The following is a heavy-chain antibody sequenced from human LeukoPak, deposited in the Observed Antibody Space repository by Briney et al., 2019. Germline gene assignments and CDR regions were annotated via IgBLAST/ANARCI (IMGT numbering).Heavy chain of an antibody. D-gene: IGHD2-2*01. V-gene: IGHV3-21*01. CDR1: GFTFSSYS. CDR2: ISSSSSYI. CDR3: ARDLWAVVPAAIYWFDP. J-gene: IGHJ5*02. Sequence: GGSLRLSCAASGFTFSSYSMNWVRQAPGKGLEWVSSISSSSSYIYYADSVKGRLTISRDNAKNSLYLQMNSLRAEDTAVYYCARDLWAVVPAAIYWFDPWGQGTLVTVSS.